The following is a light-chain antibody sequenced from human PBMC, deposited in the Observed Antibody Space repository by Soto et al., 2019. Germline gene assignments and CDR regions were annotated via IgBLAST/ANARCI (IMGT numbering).Light chain of an antibody. V-gene: IGKV3-11*01. CDR2: DAS. CDR3: QQRSNRPPT. J-gene: IGKJ4*01. CDR1: QRIYHN. Sequence: EIVLTQSPATLSLSPGERATLSCRASQRIYHNLACYQQKPGQAPRLLIYDASNRATGIPARFSGSWSGTDFTLTISSLEPEDFAVYYCQQRSNRPPTFGGGTKVEIK.